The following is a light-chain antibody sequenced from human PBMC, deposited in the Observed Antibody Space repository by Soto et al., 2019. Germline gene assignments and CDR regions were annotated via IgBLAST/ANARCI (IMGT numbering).Light chain of an antibody. CDR2: EGS. Sequence: QSVLTQPASVSGSPGQSITISCTGTISDVGSYDLVSRYQQHPGKDPKLMIYEGSNRPTGVSSRFSGSKSGNTASLTISGLQAEDEADYYCCSYAGSSTSWVFGGGTKLPVL. CDR3: CSYAGSSTSWV. J-gene: IGLJ3*02. CDR1: ISDVGSYDL. V-gene: IGLV2-23*01.